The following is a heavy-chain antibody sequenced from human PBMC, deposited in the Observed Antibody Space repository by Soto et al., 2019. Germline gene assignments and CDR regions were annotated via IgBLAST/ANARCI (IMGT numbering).Heavy chain of an antibody. V-gene: IGHV3-30*03. CDR3: ATLVMTTDS. Sequence: QVQLVESGGGVVQPGRSLRLSCAASGFTFSSYGMHWVRQAPGKGLEWVAVISYDGSNKYYADSVKGRFTISRDNSKNTLYLQMNSLRAEDTAVYYCATLVMTTDSWGQGTLVRLL. CDR1: GFTFSSYG. CDR2: ISYDGSNK. J-gene: IGHJ5*02. D-gene: IGHD4-17*01.